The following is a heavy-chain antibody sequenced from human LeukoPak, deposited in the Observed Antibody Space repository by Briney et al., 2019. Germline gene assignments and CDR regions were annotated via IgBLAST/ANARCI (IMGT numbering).Heavy chain of an antibody. CDR3: ARDSSSSGLWFDP. CDR1: GLTFSSYA. J-gene: IGHJ5*02. CDR2: IWYDGSNK. V-gene: IGHV3-33*08. D-gene: IGHD6-6*01. Sequence: GGSLRLSRAASGLTFSSYAMHWVRQAPGKGLEWVAVIWYDGSNKYYADSVKGRFTISRDNSKNTLYLQMNSLRAEDTAVYYCARDSSSSGLWFDPWGQGTLVTVSS.